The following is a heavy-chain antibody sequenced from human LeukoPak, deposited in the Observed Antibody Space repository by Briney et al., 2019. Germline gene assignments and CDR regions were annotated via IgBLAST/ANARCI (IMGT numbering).Heavy chain of an antibody. J-gene: IGHJ4*02. CDR2: IQYDGSNK. D-gene: IGHD3-22*01. CDR3: ANPSYDSLSY. V-gene: IGHV3-30*02. Sequence: GGSLRLSCAASGFTFSSYGMHWVRQAPGKGLEWVAFIQYDGSNKYYADSVKGRFTISRDNSKNTLYLQMNSLRAEDTAVYYCANPSYDSLSYWGQGTLVTVSS. CDR1: GFTFSSYG.